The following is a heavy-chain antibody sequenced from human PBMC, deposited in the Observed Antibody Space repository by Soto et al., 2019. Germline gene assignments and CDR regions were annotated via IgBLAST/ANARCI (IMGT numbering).Heavy chain of an antibody. CDR1: GGSISSGGYS. CDR3: ASAVFADRGTWFDP. V-gene: IGHV4-30-2*01. CDR2: IYHSGST. D-gene: IGHD1-1*01. J-gene: IGHJ5*02. Sequence: QLQLQESGSGLVKPSQTLSLTCAVSGGSISSGGYSWSWIRQPPGKGLEWIGYIYHSGSTYYNPSLKSRVTISVDRSKNQFSLKLSSVTAADTAVYYCASAVFADRGTWFDPWGQGTLVTVSS.